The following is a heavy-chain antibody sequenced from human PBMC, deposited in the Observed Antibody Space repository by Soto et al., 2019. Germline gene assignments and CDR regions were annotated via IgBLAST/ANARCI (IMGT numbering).Heavy chain of an antibody. CDR3: ASPNLQRGSGVIFDY. J-gene: IGHJ4*02. Sequence: QVQLVQSGAEVKKPGSSVKVSCKASGGTFSSYTISWMRQAPGQGLEWMGRIIPILGIANYAQKFQGRVTSTADTSTSTANRALSRLRSEDTAVYYGASPNLQRGSGVIFDYWGQGTLVTVSS. V-gene: IGHV1-69*02. CDR1: GGTFSSYT. CDR2: IIPILGIA. D-gene: IGHD3-10*01.